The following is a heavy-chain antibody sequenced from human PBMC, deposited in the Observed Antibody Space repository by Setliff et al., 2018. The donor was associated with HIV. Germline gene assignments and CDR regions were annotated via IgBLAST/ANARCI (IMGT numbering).Heavy chain of an antibody. V-gene: IGHV1-8*01. Sequence: ASVKVSCNASATFTNVDIHWLRRATGQGLEWMGWMNPNSGVSGYGQKFQGRITMTRDTSISPAYMELSSLTSEDTAVYYCARGKGVGGVIITGGLDVWGKGTTVTVSS. CDR1: ATFTNVD. J-gene: IGHJ6*03. D-gene: IGHD3-10*01. CDR2: MNPNSGVS. CDR3: ARGKGVGGVIITGGLDV.